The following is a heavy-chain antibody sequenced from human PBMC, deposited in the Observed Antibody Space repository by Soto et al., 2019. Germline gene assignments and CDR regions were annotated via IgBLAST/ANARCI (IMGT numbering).Heavy chain of an antibody. CDR1: GYTFTSYA. Sequence: QVQLVQSGAEVKKPGASVKVSCKASGYTFTSYAMHWVRQAPGQRLEWMGWINAGNGNTKYSQKFQGRVTITRDTSASTAYMELSSLRSEDTAVYYCARGVLPLWFGVSCDYWGQGTLVTVSS. CDR2: INAGNGNT. J-gene: IGHJ4*02. D-gene: IGHD3-10*01. V-gene: IGHV1-3*01. CDR3: ARGVLPLWFGVSCDY.